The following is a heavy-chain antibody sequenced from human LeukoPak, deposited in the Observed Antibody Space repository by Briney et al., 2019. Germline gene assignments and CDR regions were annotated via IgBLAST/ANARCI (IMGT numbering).Heavy chain of an antibody. CDR1: GFTFSGYA. CDR2: ISYDGSNK. D-gene: IGHD4-17*01. J-gene: IGHJ5*02. CDR3: ARGTTVTTFAWFDP. Sequence: PGGSLRLSCAASGFTFSGYAMHWVRQAPGKGLDWVALISYDGSNKYYADSVKGRFTISRDNSKNTLYLQMNSPRAEDTAVYYCARGTTVTTFAWFDPWGQGTLVTVSS. V-gene: IGHV3-30-3*01.